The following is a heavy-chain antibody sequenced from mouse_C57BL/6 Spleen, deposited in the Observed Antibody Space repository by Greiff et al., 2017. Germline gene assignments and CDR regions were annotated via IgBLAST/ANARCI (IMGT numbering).Heavy chain of an antibody. J-gene: IGHJ3*01. V-gene: IGHV1-74*01. CDR3: ASLYYYGISYVGAY. Sequence: QVQLQQPGAELVKPGASVKVSCKASCYTFTSYWMHWVKQRPGQGLGWIGRIHPYDSDTNYNQKFKGKATLTVDKSSSTAYMQLSSLTSEDAAVYDWASLYYYGISYVGAYWGQGTLVTVSA. D-gene: IGHD1-1*01. CDR1: CYTFTSYW. CDR2: IHPYDSDT.